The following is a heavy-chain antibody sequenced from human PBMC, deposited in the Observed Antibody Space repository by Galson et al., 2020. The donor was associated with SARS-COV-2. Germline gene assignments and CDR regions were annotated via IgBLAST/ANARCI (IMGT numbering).Heavy chain of an antibody. CDR1: GLSFSDNY. V-gene: IGHV3-72*01. Sequence: GESLKISCAASGLSFSDNYIDWVRQAPGKGLEWVGRLRDKANYYTTEYAPSVRGRFTISRDDSKNSAFLEMSSLKTEDTAVYYCTTLWFSRWGQGTLVSVSS. CDR2: LRDKANYYTT. CDR3: TTLWFSR. D-gene: IGHD3-10*01. J-gene: IGHJ4*02.